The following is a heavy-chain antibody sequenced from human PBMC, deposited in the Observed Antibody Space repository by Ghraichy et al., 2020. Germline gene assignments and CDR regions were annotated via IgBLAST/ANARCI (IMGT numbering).Heavy chain of an antibody. CDR1: RFNFSNYW. V-gene: IGHV3-74*03. CDR3: ARGASGYTYA. D-gene: IGHD5-18*01. Sequence: GGSLRLSCADSRFNFSNYWMHWVRQDPGKGLVWVSRINSDGTSTKYADSVKGRFTISRDDAKNTLYLQMNSLRAEDTGVYYCARGASGYTYAWGQGTLVTVSS. J-gene: IGHJ4*02. CDR2: INSDGTST.